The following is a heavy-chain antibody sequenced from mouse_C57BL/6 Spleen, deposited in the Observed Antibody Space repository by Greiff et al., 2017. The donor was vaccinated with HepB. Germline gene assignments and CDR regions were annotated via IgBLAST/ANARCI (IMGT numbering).Heavy chain of an antibody. Sequence: EVKVVESGPELVKPGASVKISCKASGYSFTDYNMNWVKQSNGKSLEWIGVINPNYGTTSYNQKFKGKATLTVDQSSSTAYMQLNSLTSEDSAVYYCARSRLYDYGNYFDYWGQGTTLTVSS. J-gene: IGHJ2*01. D-gene: IGHD2-4*01. V-gene: IGHV1-39*01. CDR2: INPNYGTT. CDR1: GYSFTDYN. CDR3: ARSRLYDYGNYFDY.